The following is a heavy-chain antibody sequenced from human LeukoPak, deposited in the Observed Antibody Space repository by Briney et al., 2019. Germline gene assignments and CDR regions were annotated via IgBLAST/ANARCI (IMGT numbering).Heavy chain of an antibody. Sequence: PSETLSLTCTVSGGSISSYYWSWIRRPPGKGLEWIGYIYYSGSTNYNPSLKSRVTISVDTSKNQFSLKLSSVTAADTAVYYCARRDYYYFDYWGQGTLVTVSS. D-gene: IGHD3-10*01. CDR3: ARRDYYYFDY. CDR1: GGSISSYY. V-gene: IGHV4-59*08. CDR2: IYYSGST. J-gene: IGHJ4*02.